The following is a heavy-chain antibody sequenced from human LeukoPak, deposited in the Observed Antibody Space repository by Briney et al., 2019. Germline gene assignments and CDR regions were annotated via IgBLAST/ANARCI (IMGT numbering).Heavy chain of an antibody. Sequence: GGSLRLSCVVTGSTLSSYSMNWVRQAPGKGPEWVSHISIGGTTIHYADSVRGRFTISRDSAKNSLYLQMNSLRAEDTAVYYCSTAKFDYWGQGTLLTVSS. CDR2: ISIGGTTI. J-gene: IGHJ4*02. CDR3: STAKFDY. CDR1: GSTLSSYS. V-gene: IGHV3-48*01.